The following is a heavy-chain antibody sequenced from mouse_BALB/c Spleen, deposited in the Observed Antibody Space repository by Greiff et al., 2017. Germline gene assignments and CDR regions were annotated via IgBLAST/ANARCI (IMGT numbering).Heavy chain of an antibody. J-gene: IGHJ2*01. Sequence: EVHLVESGGGLVKPGGSLKLSCAASGFTFSDYYMYWVRQTPEKRLEWVATISDGGSYTYYPDSVKGRFTISRDNAKNNLYLQMSSLKSEDTAMYYCARDAWDYFDYWGQGTTLTVSS. CDR2: ISDGGSYT. CDR3: ARDAWDYFDY. CDR1: GFTFSDYY. V-gene: IGHV5-4*02. D-gene: IGHD4-1*01.